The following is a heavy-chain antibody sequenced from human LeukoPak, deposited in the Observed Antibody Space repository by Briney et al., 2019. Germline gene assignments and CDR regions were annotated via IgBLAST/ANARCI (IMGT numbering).Heavy chain of an antibody. V-gene: IGHV3-74*01. J-gene: IGHJ4*02. D-gene: IGHD7-27*01. CDR1: GFPFSSNW. Sequence: GSLRLSCAASGFPFSSNWMHWVRQTPGKGLVWVSRINSGGSGTSYADSVEGRFTISRDNAKNTLYLQMNSLRAEDTAVYYCATSLGPLTEYWGQGTLVTVSS. CDR2: INSGGSGT. CDR3: ATSLGPLTEY.